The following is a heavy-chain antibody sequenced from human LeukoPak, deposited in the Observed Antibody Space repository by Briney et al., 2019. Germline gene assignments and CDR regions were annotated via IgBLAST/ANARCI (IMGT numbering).Heavy chain of an antibody. CDR2: ISSSSSYI. J-gene: IGHJ4*02. V-gene: IGHV3-21*01. CDR1: GFTFSSYS. CDR3: ARDRVGRTYDSYYFDY. D-gene: IGHD5-12*01. Sequence: GGSLRLSCAASGFTFSSYSLNWVRQAPGKGLEWVSSISSSSSYIYYADSVKGRFTISRDNAKNSLYLQMNSLRAEDTAVYYCARDRVGRTYDSYYFDYRGQGSLVTVSS.